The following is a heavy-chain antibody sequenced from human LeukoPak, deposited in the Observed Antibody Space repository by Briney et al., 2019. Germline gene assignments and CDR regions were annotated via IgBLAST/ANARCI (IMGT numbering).Heavy chain of an antibody. CDR1: GYTFTGYY. D-gene: IGHD6-19*01. CDR2: INPNSGGT. CDR3: ARDLGISGWYAPPLGYFDY. Sequence: ASVKVSCKASGYTFTGYYMHWVRQAPGQGLEWMGWINPNSGGTNYAQKFQGRVTMTRDTSISTAYMELSRLRSDDTAVYYCARDLGISGWYAPPLGYFDYWGQGTLVTVSS. J-gene: IGHJ4*02. V-gene: IGHV1-2*02.